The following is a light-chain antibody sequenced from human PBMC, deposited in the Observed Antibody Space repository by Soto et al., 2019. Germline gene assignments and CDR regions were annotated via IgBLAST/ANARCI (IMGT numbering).Light chain of an antibody. CDR1: QSISGY. Sequence: DIQMTQSPTSLSASVGDRVTITCRASQSISGYLNWYQQKPGKAPKLLIFSASNLQSGVPSRFSGSESGTDFTLTISSLQPADFATYYCQQSFSTPFAFGPGTKVDI. V-gene: IGKV1-39*01. CDR2: SAS. J-gene: IGKJ3*01. CDR3: QQSFSTPFA.